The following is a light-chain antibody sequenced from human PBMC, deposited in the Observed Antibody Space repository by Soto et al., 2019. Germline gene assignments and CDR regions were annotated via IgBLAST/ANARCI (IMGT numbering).Light chain of an antibody. V-gene: IGKV4-1*01. J-gene: IGKJ1*01. CDR3: QQYYSIPWT. Sequence: DIVMTQSPDSLAVSLGERATINCKSSQSVLYSSNNKNYLAWYQQKPGQPPQLLIYWASTRESGVPDRFSGRGSGTDFTLTISSLQAEDVAVYYCQQYYSIPWTFGQGTKVEIK. CDR1: QSVLYSSNNKNY. CDR2: WAS.